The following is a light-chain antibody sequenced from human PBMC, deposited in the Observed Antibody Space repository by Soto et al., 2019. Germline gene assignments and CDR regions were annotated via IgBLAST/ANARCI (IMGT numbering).Light chain of an antibody. V-gene: IGKV3-15*01. Sequence: VFTHSPATLSLSPGEGATLSCRASQIVTGDYLAWYQQKPGQAPRLLIYGASTTATGIPARFSGSGSGTEFTLTISSLQSEDFAVYNCQQYNKWPRTFGQGTKVDIK. CDR2: GAS. J-gene: IGKJ2*01. CDR3: QQYNKWPRT. CDR1: QIVTGD.